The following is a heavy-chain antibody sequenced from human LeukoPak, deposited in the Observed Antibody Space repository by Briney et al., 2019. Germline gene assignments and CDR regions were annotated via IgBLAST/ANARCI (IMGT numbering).Heavy chain of an antibody. Sequence: PGRSLRLSCAASGFTFSSYAMHWVRQAPGKGLEWVSGISWNSGSIGYADSVKGRFTISRDNAENSLYLQLNSLRAEDTAFFYCAKSPGSSWYRLIDYWGQGTLVTVSS. V-gene: IGHV3-9*01. CDR2: ISWNSGSI. CDR1: GFTFSSYA. CDR3: AKSPGSSWYRLIDY. J-gene: IGHJ4*02. D-gene: IGHD6-13*01.